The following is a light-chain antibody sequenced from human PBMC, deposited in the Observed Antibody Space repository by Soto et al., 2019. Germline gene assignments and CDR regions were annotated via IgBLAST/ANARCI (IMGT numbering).Light chain of an antibody. CDR1: SSNIGNNY. V-gene: IGLV1-51*02. Sequence: QPVLTQPPSVSAAPGQKVTISCSGSSSNIGNNYVSWYQQLPGTAPKLLIYENNKRPSGIPDRFSGSKSGTSATLGITGPQTGDEADYYCGTWDSSLSVYVFGGGTKLTVL. J-gene: IGLJ1*01. CDR2: ENN. CDR3: GTWDSSLSVYV.